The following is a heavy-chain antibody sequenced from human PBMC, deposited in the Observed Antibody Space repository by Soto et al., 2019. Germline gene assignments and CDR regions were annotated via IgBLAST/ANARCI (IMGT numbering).Heavy chain of an antibody. CDR1: GGTFSSYA. CDR2: IIPIFGTA. CDR3: ASSLYDFWSGYYTDSRGKHYYYYGMDV. D-gene: IGHD3-3*01. J-gene: IGHJ6*02. V-gene: IGHV1-69*01. Sequence: VKVSCKASGGTFSSYAISWVRQAPGQGLEWMGGIIPIFGTANYAQKFQGRVTITADESTSTAYMELSSLRSEDTAVYYCASSLYDFWSGYYTDSRGKHYYYYGMDVWGQGTTVTVSS.